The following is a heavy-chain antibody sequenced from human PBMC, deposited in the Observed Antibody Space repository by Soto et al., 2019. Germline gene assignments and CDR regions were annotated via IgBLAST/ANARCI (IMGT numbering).Heavy chain of an antibody. CDR3: ASVGSDYDNSGYYLP. Sequence: PSEARSRIWMVSGGSVSGSNWWSFFRQPPGKGLEWIGEIYHSGSTTYNPSLKSRATISVDKSENQFSLRLKSVTAADTAVYYCASVGSDYDNSGYYLPWGPGSLVTVS. CDR2: IYHSGST. D-gene: IGHD3-22*01. J-gene: IGHJ5*02. CDR1: GGSVSGSNW. V-gene: IGHV4-4*02.